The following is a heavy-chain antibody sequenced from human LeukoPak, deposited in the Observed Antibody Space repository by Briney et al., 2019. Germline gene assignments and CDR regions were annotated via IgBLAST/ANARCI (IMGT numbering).Heavy chain of an antibody. D-gene: IGHD6-13*01. CDR3: ARTPPQIRPLAAAGSVTSRYYFDY. CDR1: GFTFSSYE. V-gene: IGHV3-48*03. CDR2: ISRSVITI. Sequence: PGGSLRLSCAASGFTFSSYEMNWVRQAPGKGLEWVSYISRSVITIYYADSVKGRFTISRDNAKSSLYLQMNSLRAEDTAVYYCARTPPQIRPLAAAGSVTSRYYFDYWGQGTLVTVSS. J-gene: IGHJ4*02.